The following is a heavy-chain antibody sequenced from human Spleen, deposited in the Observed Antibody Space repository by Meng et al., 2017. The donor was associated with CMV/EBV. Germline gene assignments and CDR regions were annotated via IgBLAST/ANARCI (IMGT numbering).Heavy chain of an antibody. CDR1: GFTFSNFP. J-gene: IGHJ4*02. D-gene: IGHD7-27*01. CDR3: AKEGILSGGNY. Sequence: GESLKISCEVSGFTFSNFPMHWIRQAPGKGLEWVAVISPDGSSKFYAASVRGRFTISRDNSKDTLYLQMSSLTPEDTAVYFCAKEGILSGGNYWGQGTLVTVSS. V-gene: IGHV3-30-3*01. CDR2: ISPDGSSK.